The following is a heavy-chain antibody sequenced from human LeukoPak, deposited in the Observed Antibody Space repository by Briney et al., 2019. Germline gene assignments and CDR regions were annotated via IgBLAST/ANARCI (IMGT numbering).Heavy chain of an antibody. V-gene: IGHV4-59*08. CDR2: IYYSGST. CDR1: GGSINNYY. CDR3: ARHRGPAADFFCDY. J-gene: IGHJ4*02. D-gene: IGHD2-2*01. Sequence: PSETLSLTCIVSGGSINNYYWSWIRQPPGKGLEWFGHIYYSGSTDYNPSLKSRVTISVDTSTNQFSLKLNSVTAADTAVYYCARHRGPAADFFCDYWGQGALVTVSS.